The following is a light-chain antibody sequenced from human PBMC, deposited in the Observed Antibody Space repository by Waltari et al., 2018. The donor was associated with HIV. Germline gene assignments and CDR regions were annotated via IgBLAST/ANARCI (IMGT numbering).Light chain of an antibody. CDR1: QSVTSGY. CDR3: QQYGSSPYT. CDR2: STS. Sequence: IVLTQSPGTLSLSPGERATLSCRASQSVTSGYLAWYQQKPGQAPRLLIYSTSKRATGIPDRFSGSGSGTDFSLTIDKLGPEDFGVYWCQQYGSSPYTFGRGTILEL. J-gene: IGKJ2*01. V-gene: IGKV3-20*01.